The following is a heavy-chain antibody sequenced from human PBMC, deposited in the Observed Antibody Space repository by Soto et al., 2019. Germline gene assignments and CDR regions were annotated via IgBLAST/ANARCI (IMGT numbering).Heavy chain of an antibody. CDR3: VKDLKPDGLCEFDY. CDR1: GFPFRTYT. J-gene: IGHJ4*02. CDR2: IYGDATNT. Sequence: EVQLLESGGGLVQPGGSLRLSCAGSGFPFRTYTMNWVRQAPGKGLEWVSGIYGDATNTHYADSVRGRFTISRDNTRNIVYLQMYSLRAEDTAIYCCVKDLKPDGLCEFDYWGQGTPVTVSS. V-gene: IGHV3-23*01. D-gene: IGHD4-17*01.